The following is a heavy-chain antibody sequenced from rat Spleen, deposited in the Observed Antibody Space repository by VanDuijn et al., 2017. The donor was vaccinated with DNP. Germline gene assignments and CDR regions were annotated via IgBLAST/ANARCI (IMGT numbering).Heavy chain of an antibody. CDR2: INPDGSTT. J-gene: IGHJ3*01. V-gene: IGHV5S13*01. CDR1: GFTFSSFP. D-gene: IGHD2-3*01. CDR3: SSGGPDMIQGNWFAY. Sequence: EVQLVESGGGPVQPGRSLKLSCAASGFTFSSFPMAWVRQAPTKGLEWVASINPDGSTTYYPDTVKGRFMISKDDARNTGYLQMNNLRSEDTAMYYCSSGGPDMIQGNWFAYWGQGTLVTVSS.